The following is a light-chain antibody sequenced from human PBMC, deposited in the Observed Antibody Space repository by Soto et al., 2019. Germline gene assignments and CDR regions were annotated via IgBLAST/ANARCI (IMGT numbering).Light chain of an antibody. CDR2: NNN. CDR1: TSNIGSNS. Sequence: QSVLTQPPSASGTPGQSVTISCSGSTSNIGSNSVHWYQHLPGMSPKLLIYNNNQRPSGVPERFSGSKSGTSASLAISGLTSDVGSDYYCTAWDDSLPALVFGGGTKLTAL. CDR3: TAWDDSLPALV. J-gene: IGLJ3*02. V-gene: IGLV1-44*01.